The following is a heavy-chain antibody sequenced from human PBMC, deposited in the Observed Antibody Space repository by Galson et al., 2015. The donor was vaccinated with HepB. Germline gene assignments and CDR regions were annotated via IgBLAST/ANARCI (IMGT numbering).Heavy chain of an antibody. Sequence: QSGAEVKKPGESLKISCKGSGYSFTSYWIGWVRQMPGKGLEWMGIIYPGDSDTRYSPSFQGQVTISADKSISTAYLQWSSLKASDTAMYYCARHLGCSSTSCYRGTDYYYGMDVWGQGTTVTVSS. D-gene: IGHD2-2*02. V-gene: IGHV5-51*01. CDR1: GYSFTSYW. CDR3: ARHLGCSSTSCYRGTDYYYGMDV. CDR2: IYPGDSDT. J-gene: IGHJ6*02.